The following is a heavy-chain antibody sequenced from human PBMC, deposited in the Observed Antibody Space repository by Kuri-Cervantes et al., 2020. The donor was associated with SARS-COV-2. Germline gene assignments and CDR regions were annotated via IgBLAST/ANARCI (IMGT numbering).Heavy chain of an antibody. CDR1: GYTFNSYG. CDR3: ARVGSRFLEWLLPDDAFDI. J-gene: IGHJ3*02. D-gene: IGHD3-3*01. CDR2: ISAYNGNT. V-gene: IGHV1-18*01. Sequence: ASVKVSCKASGYTFNSYGISWVRQAPGQGLEWMGWISAYNGNTNYAQKLQGRVTMTTDTSTSTAYMELRSLRSDDTAVYYCARVGSRFLEWLLPDDAFDIWGQGTMVTVSS.